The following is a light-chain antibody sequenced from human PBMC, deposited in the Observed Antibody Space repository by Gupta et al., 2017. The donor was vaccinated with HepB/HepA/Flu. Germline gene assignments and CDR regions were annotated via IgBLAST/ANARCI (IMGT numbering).Light chain of an antibody. CDR3: QHRNSSPCT. J-gene: IGKJ2*02. CDR2: AAS. CDR1: QGISSY. V-gene: IGKV1-9*01. Sequence: DLHLTQSPSFLPASVVHRVTITFRASQGISSYLAWYQQKPGKAPKLLIYAASTVKSVVPSRFSSSGSGTEFTLTISSRQPEDFATYYCQHRNSSPCTFGEGTKVEIK.